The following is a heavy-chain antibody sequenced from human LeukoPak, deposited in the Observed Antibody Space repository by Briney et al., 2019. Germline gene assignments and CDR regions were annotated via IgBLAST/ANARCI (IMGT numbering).Heavy chain of an antibody. J-gene: IGHJ4*02. D-gene: IGHD1-7*01. CDR1: NFTFSNYA. CDR3: TRDLIPGTSPKIDY. CDR2: IRHSGADT. V-gene: IGHV3-23*01. Sequence: GGSLRLSCAASNFTFSNYAMSWVRQAPGKGLEWVSVIRHSGADTQYTDSVKGRFTISRDNSKNTLYLQMTGLRAEDTALYYCTRDLIPGTSPKIDYWGQGTLVTVSS.